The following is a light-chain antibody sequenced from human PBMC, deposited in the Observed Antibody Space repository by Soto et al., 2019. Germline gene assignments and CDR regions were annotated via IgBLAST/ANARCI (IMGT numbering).Light chain of an antibody. V-gene: IGKV3-15*01. J-gene: IGKJ4*01. CDR3: QQYNNWPLT. Sequence: EIVMTHSPATLSVSPGETATLSCRVSQSVSSNLAWYQQKPGQAPRLLIYGASTRATGIPARFSVSESGTEFTLTISSLQSEDFAVYYCQQYNNWPLTFGGGTNVEIK. CDR2: GAS. CDR1: QSVSSN.